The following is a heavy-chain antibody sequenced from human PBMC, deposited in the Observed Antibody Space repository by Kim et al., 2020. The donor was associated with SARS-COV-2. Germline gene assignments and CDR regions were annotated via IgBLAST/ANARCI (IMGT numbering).Heavy chain of an antibody. J-gene: IGHJ5*02. V-gene: IGHV3-33*01. CDR3: ARDATYYDFWSGYYPNWFDP. CDR1: GFTFSSYG. D-gene: IGHD3-3*01. Sequence: GGSLRLSCAASGFTFSSYGMHWVRQAPGKGLEWVAVIWYDGSNKYYADSVKGRFTISRDNSKNTLYLQMNSLRAEDTAVYYCARDATYYDFWSGYYPNWFDPWGQGTLVTVSS. CDR2: IWYDGSNK.